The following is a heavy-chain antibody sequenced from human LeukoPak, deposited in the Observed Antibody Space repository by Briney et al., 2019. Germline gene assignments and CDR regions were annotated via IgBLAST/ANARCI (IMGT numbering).Heavy chain of an antibody. CDR2: INEDGTEK. CDR3: ARFSWLRFDY. D-gene: IGHD6-13*01. V-gene: IGHV3-7*03. J-gene: IGHJ4*02. CDR1: GFTFTTYY. Sequence: PGGSPRLSCAASGFTFTTYYMTWVRQAPGKGLEWVAHINEDGTEKYSLDSVKGRFTISRDNAKNSLYLQINNLRAEDTALYYCARFSWLRFDYWGREPWSPSPQ.